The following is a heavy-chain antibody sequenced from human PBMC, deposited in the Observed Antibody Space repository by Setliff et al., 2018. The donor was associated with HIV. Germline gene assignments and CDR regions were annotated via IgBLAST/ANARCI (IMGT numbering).Heavy chain of an antibody. D-gene: IGHD6-13*01. J-gene: IGHJ3*01. CDR3: ARGGIAAADKRDINF. CDR1: GYIFTSYY. V-gene: IGHV1-46*01. Sequence: VQVSCKASGYIFTSYYMHWVRQAPGQGLEWLGVINPSGGSTDYAQTFKDRVTMTKDTSTATVNMELRSLTSDDTAVYYCARGGIAAADKRDINFWGQGTMVAVSS. CDR2: INPSGGST.